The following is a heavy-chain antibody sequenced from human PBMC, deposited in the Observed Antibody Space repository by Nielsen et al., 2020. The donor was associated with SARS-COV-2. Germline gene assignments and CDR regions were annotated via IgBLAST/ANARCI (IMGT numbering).Heavy chain of an antibody. CDR1: GGSISSYY. CDR2: IYYSGST. D-gene: IGHD2-15*01. Sequence: SETLSLTCTVSGGSISSYYWSWIRQPPGKGLEWIGYIYYSGSTNYNPSLKSRVTISVDTSKNQFSLKLSSVTAADTAVYYCATSGPRLPRVNYWGQGTLVTVSS. J-gene: IGHJ4*02. CDR3: ATSGPRLPRVNY. V-gene: IGHV4-59*08.